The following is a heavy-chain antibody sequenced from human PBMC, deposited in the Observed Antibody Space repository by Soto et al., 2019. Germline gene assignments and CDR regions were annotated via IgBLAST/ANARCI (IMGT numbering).Heavy chain of an antibody. CDR1: GGTFSSYA. Sequence: GASVKVSCKASGGTFSSYAISWVRQAPGQGLEWMGGIIPIFGTANYAQKFQGRVTITADESTSTAYMELSSLRSEDTAVYYCARGKESGSYAPRYYFDYWGQGTLVTVSS. CDR2: IIPIFGTA. CDR3: ARGKESGSYAPRYYFDY. D-gene: IGHD1-26*01. V-gene: IGHV1-69*13. J-gene: IGHJ4*02.